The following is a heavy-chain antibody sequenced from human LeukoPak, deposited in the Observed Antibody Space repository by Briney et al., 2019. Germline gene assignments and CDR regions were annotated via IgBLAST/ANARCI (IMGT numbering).Heavy chain of an antibody. CDR3: ARQISGNKDY. V-gene: IGHV4-59*08. D-gene: IGHD1/OR15-1a*01. CDR2: ILYGGSFSYGGTS. Sequence: SETLSLTCTLSGVSLSRHYWIWIRQSPGTGLEYIGSILYGGSFSYGGTSFYNPCLQGRVTISVDTSKNAFSVRLTSVTAADTGVYYCARQISGNKDYWGQGILVTVSS. J-gene: IGHJ4*02. CDR1: GVSLSRHY.